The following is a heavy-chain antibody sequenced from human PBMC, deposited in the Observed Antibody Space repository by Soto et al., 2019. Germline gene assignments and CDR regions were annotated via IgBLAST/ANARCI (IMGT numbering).Heavy chain of an antibody. CDR2: IRSKAYGGTT. V-gene: IGHV3-49*03. D-gene: IGHD3-9*01. CDR3: TRDLTYYDILTGYYRDDAFDI. Sequence: GGSLRLSCTASGFTFGDYAMSWFRQAPGKGLEWVGFIRSKAYGGTTEYAASVKGRFTISRDDSKSIAYLQMNSLKTEDTAVYYCTRDLTYYDILTGYYRDDAFDIWGQGTMVTVSS. J-gene: IGHJ3*02. CDR1: GFTFGDYA.